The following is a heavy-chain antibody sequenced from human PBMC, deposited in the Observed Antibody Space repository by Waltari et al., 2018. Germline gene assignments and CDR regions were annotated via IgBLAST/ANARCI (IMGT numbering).Heavy chain of an antibody. CDR3: ARGVTTVEY. Sequence: SCSGSGFTFTNHWMSWVRQAPGKGPAWVASIKQDGSEKYYVDSMKGRFTISRDDAKNSLSLQMDSLRAEDTAVYFCARGVTTVEYWGQGTLVTVSS. D-gene: IGHD2-21*02. CDR1: GFTFTNHW. V-gene: IGHV3-7*04. J-gene: IGHJ4*02. CDR2: IKQDGSEK.